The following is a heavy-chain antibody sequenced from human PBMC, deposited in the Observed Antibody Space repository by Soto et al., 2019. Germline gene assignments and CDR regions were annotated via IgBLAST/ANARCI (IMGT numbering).Heavy chain of an antibody. CDR3: ARVFSDSSSFFDP. CDR1: GGSISSGGYY. J-gene: IGHJ5*02. CDR2: IYYSGRT. V-gene: IGHV4-31*03. Sequence: SETLCLTCTVAGGSISSGGYYWSWIRQHPGKGLEWIGYIYYSGRTNYNPSLKSRVTISVDTSKNQFSLKLNSVTAADTAVYYCARVFSDSSSFFDPWGQGTLVTVSS. D-gene: IGHD6-13*01.